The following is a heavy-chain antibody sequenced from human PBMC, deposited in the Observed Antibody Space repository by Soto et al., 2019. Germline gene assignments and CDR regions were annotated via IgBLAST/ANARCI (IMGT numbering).Heavy chain of an antibody. V-gene: IGHV3-48*01. CDR2: ISSSSSTI. CDR3: ARDLNLGYFDY. J-gene: IGHJ4*02. CDR1: GFTFSSYS. Sequence: PGVSLRLSCAASGFTFSSYSMNWVRQAPGKGLEWVSYISSSSSTIYYADSVKGRFTISRDNAKNSLYLQMNSLRAEDTAVYYCARDLNLGYFDYWGQGTLVTVSS.